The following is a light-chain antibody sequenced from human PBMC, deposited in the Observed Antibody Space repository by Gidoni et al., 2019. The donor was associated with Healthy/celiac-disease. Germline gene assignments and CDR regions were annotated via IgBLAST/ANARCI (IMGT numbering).Light chain of an antibody. J-gene: IGKJ1*01. CDR2: AAS. CDR1: QSISSY. V-gene: IGKV1-39*01. Sequence: QMTQSASSLSASVGDRVTITCRASQSISSYLNWYQQKPGKAPKLLIYAASSLQCGVPSRFSGSGSGTDFTLTISSLQPEDFATYYCQQSYSTPWTFGQGTKVEIK. CDR3: QQSYSTPWT.